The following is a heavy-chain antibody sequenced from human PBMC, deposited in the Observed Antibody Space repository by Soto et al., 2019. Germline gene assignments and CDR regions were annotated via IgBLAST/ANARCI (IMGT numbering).Heavy chain of an antibody. J-gene: IGHJ5*02. CDR2: IIPILGIA. CDR3: ARHRQHCSSTSCSDWFDP. Sequence: SVKVSCKASGGTFSSYTISWVRQAPGQGLEWMGRIIPILGIANYAQKFQGRVTITADKSTSTAYMELSSLRSEDTAVYYCARHRQHCSSTSCSDWFDPWGQGTLVTVSS. D-gene: IGHD2-2*01. V-gene: IGHV1-69*02. CDR1: GGTFSSYT.